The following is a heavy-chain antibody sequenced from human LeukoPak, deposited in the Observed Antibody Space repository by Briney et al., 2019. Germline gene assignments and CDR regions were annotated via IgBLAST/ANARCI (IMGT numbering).Heavy chain of an antibody. V-gene: IGHV4-4*07. D-gene: IGHD3-22*01. CDR3: ARDRGDSSGYYSTYYYYYYMDV. Sequence: SETLSLTCSVSVVSMNGYYWSWLRQSAGNRLEWIGHVDSSGNTNYNPSLESRVTMSVDTSKKQFSLKLTSVTAADTAVYYCARDRGDSSGYYSTYYYYYYMDVWGKGTTVTISS. CDR2: VDSSGNT. CDR1: VVSMNGYY. J-gene: IGHJ6*03.